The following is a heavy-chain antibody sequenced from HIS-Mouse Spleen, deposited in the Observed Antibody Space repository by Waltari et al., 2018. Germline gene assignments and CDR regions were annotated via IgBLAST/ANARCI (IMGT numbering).Heavy chain of an antibody. D-gene: IGHD6-13*01. CDR3: AREIPYSSSWYDWYFDL. J-gene: IGHJ2*01. V-gene: IGHV4-39*07. Sequence: QLQLQESGPGLVKPSEILSLTCTVSGGSISSSSYYWGWIRQPPGKGLEWIGSIYYSGSTDYNPARKSRVTISVDTSKNQFSLKLSSVTAADTAVYYCAREIPYSSSWYDWYFDLWGRGTLVTVSS. CDR2: IYYSGST. CDR1: GGSISSSSYY.